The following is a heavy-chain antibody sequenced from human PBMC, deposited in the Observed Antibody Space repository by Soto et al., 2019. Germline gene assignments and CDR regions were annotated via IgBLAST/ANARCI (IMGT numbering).Heavy chain of an antibody. CDR2: IYDNGDT. V-gene: IGHV4-4*02. CDR1: GGSISGRNW. J-gene: IGHJ6*02. D-gene: IGHD3-22*01. Sequence: QVQLQESGPGLVKPSGTLSLTCAVSGGSISGRNWWTWVRQPPGKGLEWIGEIYDNGDTDYNPSLKSRVTMSVDKSKNQVSLKLNSVTAADTAVYYCSASSVPYGLDVWGQGTTVTVSS. CDR3: SASSVPYGLDV.